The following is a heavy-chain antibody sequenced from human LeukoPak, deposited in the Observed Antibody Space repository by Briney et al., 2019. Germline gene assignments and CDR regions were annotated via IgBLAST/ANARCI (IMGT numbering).Heavy chain of an antibody. CDR3: AKDPIFSGSYGVFDY. CDR1: GFSFSSYY. V-gene: IGHV3-7*03. D-gene: IGHD1-26*01. J-gene: IGHJ4*02. CDR2: INPDGNER. Sequence: PGGSLRLSCAASGFSFSSYYMSWVRQAPGKGLEWVALINPDGNERYYVDSVKGRFTISRDNAKNSLYLQMNSLRAEDTAVYYCAKDPIFSGSYGVFDYWGLGTLVTVSS.